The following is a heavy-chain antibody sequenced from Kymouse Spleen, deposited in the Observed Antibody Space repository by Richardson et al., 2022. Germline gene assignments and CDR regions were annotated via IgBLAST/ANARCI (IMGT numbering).Heavy chain of an antibody. Sequence: EVQLVESGGGLVQPGRSLRLSCAASGFTFDDYAMHWVRQAPGKGLEWVSGISWNSGSIGYADSVKGRFTISRDNAKNSLYLQMNSLRAEDTALYYCAKDKAARPAGYYYYGMDVWGQGTTVTVSS. CDR1: GFTFDDYA. CDR2: ISWNSGSI. D-gene: IGHD6-6*01. J-gene: IGHJ6*02. V-gene: IGHV3-9*01. CDR3: AKDKAARPAGYYYYGMDV.